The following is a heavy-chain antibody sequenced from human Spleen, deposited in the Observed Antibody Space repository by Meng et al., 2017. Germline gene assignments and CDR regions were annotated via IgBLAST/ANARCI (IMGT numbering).Heavy chain of an antibody. Sequence: QVQLVQSGTEGKKPGAPVEVSCKASGYTFTSYAMNWVRQAPGQRLEWMGWINTGNGETKYSQKFQGRVTLTRDTSASTAYMELSSLRFEDTAVYYCASRPGIAVAGFDYWGQGTLVTVSS. J-gene: IGHJ4*02. CDR1: GYTFTSYA. D-gene: IGHD6-19*01. CDR2: INTGNGET. V-gene: IGHV1-3*04. CDR3: ASRPGIAVAGFDY.